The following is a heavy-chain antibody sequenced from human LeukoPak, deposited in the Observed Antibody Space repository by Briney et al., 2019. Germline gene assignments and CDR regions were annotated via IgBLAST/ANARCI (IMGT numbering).Heavy chain of an antibody. CDR3: AKGSSGYFADL. D-gene: IGHD3-22*01. V-gene: IGHV3-23*01. J-gene: IGHJ5*02. CDR1: GFTFNNYG. Sequence: GGSLRPSCAASGFTFNNYGLIWVRQTPGKGLEWVAAISNDGGGTMYAGFVEGRFTISRDNSKNTLFLQMNSLRAEDTALHYCAKGSSGYFADLWGQGTLVTVSS. CDR2: ISNDGGGT.